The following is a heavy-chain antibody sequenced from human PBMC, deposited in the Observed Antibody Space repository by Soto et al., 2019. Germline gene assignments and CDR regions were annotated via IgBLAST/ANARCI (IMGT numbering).Heavy chain of an antibody. CDR2: ISGSGGST. V-gene: IGHV3-23*01. J-gene: IGHJ6*02. Sequence: GGSLRLSCAASGFTFSSYAMSWVRQAPGKGLEWVSAISGSGGSTYYADSVKGRFTISRDNSKNTLYLQMNSLRAEDTAVYYCARTLRMNYYYGLDVWGQGTTVTVSS. CDR1: GFTFSSYA. CDR3: ARTLRMNYYYGLDV.